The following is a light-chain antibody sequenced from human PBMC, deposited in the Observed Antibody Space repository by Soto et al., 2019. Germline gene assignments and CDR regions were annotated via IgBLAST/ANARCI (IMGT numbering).Light chain of an antibody. Sequence: QSVLTQPPSASGSPGQSVTISCTGASGDVGGYNYVSWYQQHPGKAPKLMIYEINKRPSGVPDRFSGSKSGNTASLTVSGLQTEDEADYYCSAYAGSNNFVFGSGTKVTVL. CDR2: EIN. V-gene: IGLV2-8*01. CDR1: SGDVGGYNY. CDR3: SAYAGSNNFV. J-gene: IGLJ1*01.